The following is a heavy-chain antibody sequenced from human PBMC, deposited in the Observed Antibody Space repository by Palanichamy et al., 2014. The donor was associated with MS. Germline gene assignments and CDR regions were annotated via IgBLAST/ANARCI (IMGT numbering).Heavy chain of an antibody. V-gene: IGHV4-61*02. CDR2: IYTSGST. J-gene: IGHJ4*02. Sequence: QVQLQESGPGLVKPSQTLSLTCTVSGDSFSSGSYYWSWIRQPAGKGLEWIGRIYTSGSTNXNPPLRSRVTISVDTSKNQFSLKLNSVTAADTAVYYCARASIVGATSYYFDYWGQGTLVTVSS. CDR3: ARASIVGATSYYFDY. D-gene: IGHD1-26*01. CDR1: GDSFSSGSYY.